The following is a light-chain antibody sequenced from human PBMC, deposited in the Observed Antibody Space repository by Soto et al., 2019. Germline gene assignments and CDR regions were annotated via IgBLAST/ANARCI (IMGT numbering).Light chain of an antibody. V-gene: IGKV1-5*03. CDR1: QSINSW. J-gene: IGKJ1*01. CDR2: KAS. CDR3: QQYKSPPWT. Sequence: DIQMTQSPSTLSASVGDRVTITCRASQSINSWLAWYQQKRGKAPKLVIYKASILESGVPSRFSGTGSGTEFTLTINSLQPDDFATYFCQQYKSPPWTFGQGTKVDIK.